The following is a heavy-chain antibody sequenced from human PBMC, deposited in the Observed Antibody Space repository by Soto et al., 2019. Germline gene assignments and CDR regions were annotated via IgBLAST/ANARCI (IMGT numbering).Heavy chain of an antibody. Sequence: GGSLRLSCAASGFTFSSYAMSWVRQAPGKGQEWVSGVSGSGGSTYCVDSVKGRFTISRDNSKNTLYLQMNSLRAEDTAVYYCAKDFGYNYGYDAFDIWGQGTMVTVSS. J-gene: IGHJ3*02. CDR2: VSGSGGST. CDR1: GFTFSSYA. D-gene: IGHD5-18*01. CDR3: AKDFGYNYGYDAFDI. V-gene: IGHV3-23*01.